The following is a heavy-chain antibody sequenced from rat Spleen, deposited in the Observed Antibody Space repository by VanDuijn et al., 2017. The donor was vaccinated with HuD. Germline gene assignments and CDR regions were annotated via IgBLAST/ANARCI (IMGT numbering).Heavy chain of an antibody. CDR2: ITNSGGST. Sequence: EVQLVESGGGLVQPGRSLKLSCAASGFTFSNYYMAWVRQAPTKGLEWVASITNSGGSTYYRDSVKGRFTISRDNSKNTLYLQMDSLRSEDTATYYCARGLYSSYIYGVMDAWGQGASVTVSS. V-gene: IGHV5S23*01. CDR3: ARGLYSSYIYGVMDA. CDR1: GFTFSNYY. D-gene: IGHD1-2*01. J-gene: IGHJ4*01.